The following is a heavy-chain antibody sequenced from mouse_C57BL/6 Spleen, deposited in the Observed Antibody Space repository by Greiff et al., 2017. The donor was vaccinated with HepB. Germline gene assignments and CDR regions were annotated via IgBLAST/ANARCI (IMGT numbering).Heavy chain of an antibody. D-gene: IGHD3-2*02. CDR2: INPNNGGT. CDR1: GYTFTDYN. Sequence: VQLQQSGPELVKPGASVKIPCKASGYTFTDYNMDWVKQSHGKSLEWIGDINPNNGGTIYNQKFKGKATLTVDKSSSTAYMELRSLTSEDTAVYYCGREDSSGYAWFAYWGQGTLVTVSA. J-gene: IGHJ3*01. CDR3: GREDSSGYAWFAY. V-gene: IGHV1-18*01.